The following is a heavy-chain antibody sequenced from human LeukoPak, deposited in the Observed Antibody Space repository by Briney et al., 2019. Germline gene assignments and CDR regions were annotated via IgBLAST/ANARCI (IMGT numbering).Heavy chain of an antibody. V-gene: IGHV1-69*05. CDR3: ALIASDAYYYGSGMGFDDY. D-gene: IGHD3-10*01. CDR2: IIPIFGTA. Sequence: ASVKVSCKASGGTFSSYAISWVRQAPGQGLEWMGGIIPIFGTANYAQKFQGRVTITRDTSASTAYMELSSLRSEDTAVYYCALIASDAYYYGSGMGFDDYWGQGTLVTVSS. CDR1: GGTFSSYA. J-gene: IGHJ4*02.